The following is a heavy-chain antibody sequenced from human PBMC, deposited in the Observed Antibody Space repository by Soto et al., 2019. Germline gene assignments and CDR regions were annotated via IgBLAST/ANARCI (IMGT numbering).Heavy chain of an antibody. J-gene: IGHJ4*02. D-gene: IGHD5-12*01. V-gene: IGHV3-15*01. CDR1: GLSFSNAW. Sequence: EVQLVESGGGLVKPGESLRLSCAASGLSFSNAWMNWVRQAPGKGLEWVGQIRSKTDGGTIFYPATVKDRFIISRDDSRNTLYLQMNSLKTEDTAVYYCTTAHPRGPDYWGQETLVTVST. CDR2: IRSKTDGGTI. CDR3: TTAHPRGPDY.